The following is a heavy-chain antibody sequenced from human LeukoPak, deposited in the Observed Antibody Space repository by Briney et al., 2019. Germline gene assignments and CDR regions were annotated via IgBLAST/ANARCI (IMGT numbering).Heavy chain of an antibody. CDR2: IIPILGIA. V-gene: IGHV1-69*04. CDR1: GGTFSSYA. D-gene: IGHD5-24*01. Sequence: SVKVSCKASGGTFSSYAISWVRQAPGQGLEWMGRIIPILGIANYAQKFQGRVTITADKSTSTAYMELSSLRSEDTAVYYCARCRDGYNYDAFDTWGQGTMVTVSS. CDR3: ARCRDGYNYDAFDT. J-gene: IGHJ3*02.